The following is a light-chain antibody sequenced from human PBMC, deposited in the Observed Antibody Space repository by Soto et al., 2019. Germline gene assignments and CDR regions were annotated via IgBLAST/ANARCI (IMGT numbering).Light chain of an antibody. CDR2: GAS. J-gene: IGKJ3*01. Sequence: EIVLTQSPGTLSLSPGERATLSCRASQSVSSSSYLSWYQQKPGQAPRLLIYGASNRATGVPDRFSGSGSGTDFTLTISRLEPEDFAIYYCQQYVSSPRGFTFGPGTKVDIK. CDR3: QQYVSSPRGFT. V-gene: IGKV3-20*01. CDR1: QSVSSSSY.